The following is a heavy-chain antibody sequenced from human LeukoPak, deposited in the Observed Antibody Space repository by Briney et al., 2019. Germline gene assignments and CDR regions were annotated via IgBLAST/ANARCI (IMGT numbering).Heavy chain of an antibody. CDR1: GYTFASYD. J-gene: IGHJ4*02. Sequence: ASVKVSYKASGYTFASYDINWVGQATGQGLEWLGWMNPNGGNTDYAHKLQGRVTITRNTSISTSYMELSSLRSEDTAVSYCARAHVLRVSEWFSYWGQGTLVTVSS. D-gene: IGHD3-3*01. V-gene: IGHV1-8*03. CDR2: MNPNGGNT. CDR3: ARAHVLRVSEWFSY.